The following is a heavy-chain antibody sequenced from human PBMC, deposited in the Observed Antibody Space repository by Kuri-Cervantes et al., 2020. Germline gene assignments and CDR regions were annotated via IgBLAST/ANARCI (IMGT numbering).Heavy chain of an antibody. D-gene: IGHD3-3*01. Sequence: LSLTCAASGFTFRSHGMYWVRQAPGKGLEWVAIIWYDGSNKYYADSVKGRFTISRGNSKNTLYLQMNSLRAEDTAVYYCARHQTSTIFGVVIISPPDYWGQGTLVTVSS. CDR1: GFTFRSHG. CDR2: IWYDGSNK. J-gene: IGHJ4*02. CDR3: ARHQTSTIFGVVIISPPDY. V-gene: IGHV3-33*07.